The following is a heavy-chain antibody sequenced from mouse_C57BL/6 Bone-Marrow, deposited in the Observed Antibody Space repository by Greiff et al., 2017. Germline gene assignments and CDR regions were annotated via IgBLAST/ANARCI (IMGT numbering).Heavy chain of an antibody. CDR1: GYTFTSYT. CDR2: INPSSGYT. D-gene: IGHD1-1*02. V-gene: IGHV1-4*01. CDR3: ARSGGYYFDY. J-gene: IGHJ2*01. Sequence: QVHVKQSGAELARPGASVKMSCKASGYTFTSYTMHWVKQRPGQGLEWIGYINPSSGYTKYNQKFKDKATLTADKSSSTAYMQLSSLTSEDSAVYYCARSGGYYFDYWGQGTTLTVSS.